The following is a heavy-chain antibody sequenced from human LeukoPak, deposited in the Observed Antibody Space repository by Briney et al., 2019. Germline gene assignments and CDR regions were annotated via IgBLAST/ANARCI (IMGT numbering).Heavy chain of an antibody. CDR3: TRFTLDY. J-gene: IGHJ4*02. CDR1: GFTFGDYA. CDR2: IRSKAYGGTT. Sequence: GRSLRLSCTASGFTFGDYAMSWVRQAPGKGLEWVGFIRSKAYGGTTEYAASVKGRFTISRDDPKSIAYLQMNSLKTEDTAVYYCTRFTLDYWGQGTLVTVSS. V-gene: IGHV3-49*04.